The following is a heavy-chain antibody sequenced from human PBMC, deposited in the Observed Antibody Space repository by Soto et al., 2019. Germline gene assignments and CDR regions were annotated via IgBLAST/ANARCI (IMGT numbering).Heavy chain of an antibody. D-gene: IGHD3-3*01. Sequence: QVQLVQSGAEVKKPGASVKVSCKASGYTFTSYGISWVRQAPGQGLEWMGWISAYNGNTNYAQKLQGRVTVTPATSTSTAYMELRSLRSDETAVYYCARDYDSRKAYYYGIDVWGKGTTVTVSS. V-gene: IGHV1-18*01. J-gene: IGHJ6*04. CDR1: GYTFTSYG. CDR3: ARDYDSRKAYYYGIDV. CDR2: ISAYNGNT.